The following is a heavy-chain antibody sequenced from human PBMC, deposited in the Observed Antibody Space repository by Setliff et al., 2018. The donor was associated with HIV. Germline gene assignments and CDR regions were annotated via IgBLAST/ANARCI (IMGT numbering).Heavy chain of an antibody. V-gene: IGHV4-38-2*02. CDR3: ARQITSVTPEMLVVNDAFDV. Sequence: SETLSLTCTVSGYTISTGYNWGCIRQPPGKGLEWIGSMHHSGGTYYNPSLRTRVTISLDTSKNQFSLRLTSVTAADTAVYYCARQITSVTPEMLVVNDAFDVWGQGKMVTVSS. CDR2: MHHSGGT. CDR1: GYTISTGYN. J-gene: IGHJ3*01. D-gene: IGHD4-17*01.